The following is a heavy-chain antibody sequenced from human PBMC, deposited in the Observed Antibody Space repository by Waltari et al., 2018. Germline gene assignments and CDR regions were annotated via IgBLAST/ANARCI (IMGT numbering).Heavy chain of an antibody. CDR3: ARPYCSSASCYGAFDI. D-gene: IGHD2-2*01. CDR1: GGSFRGYH. J-gene: IGHJ3*02. V-gene: IGHV4-34*01. Sequence: QVQLQQWGAGLMTPYETLSLTCAVYGGSFRGYHWSWTRQPPGKGMEWIGEINHSGSTNYNSSLKSRVTISVDTSKNQFSLKLRSVTAADTAVYYCARPYCSSASCYGAFDIWGQGTMVTVSS. CDR2: INHSGST.